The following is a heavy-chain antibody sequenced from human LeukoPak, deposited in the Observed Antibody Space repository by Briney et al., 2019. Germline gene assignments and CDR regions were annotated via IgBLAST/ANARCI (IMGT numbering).Heavy chain of an antibody. Sequence: PSETLSLTCTVSGGSISSGGYYWSWIRQRPGKGLEWIGYIYYSGSTYYNPSLKSRVTISVDTSKNQFSLKLSSVTAADTAVYYCAGTYYDFWSGYTNWFDPWGQGTLVTVSS. CDR1: GGSISSGGYY. CDR3: AGTYYDFWSGYTNWFDP. V-gene: IGHV4-31*03. CDR2: IYYSGST. J-gene: IGHJ5*02. D-gene: IGHD3-3*01.